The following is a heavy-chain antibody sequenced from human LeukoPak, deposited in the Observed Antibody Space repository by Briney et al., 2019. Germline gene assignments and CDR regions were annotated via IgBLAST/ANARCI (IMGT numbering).Heavy chain of an antibody. CDR1: GFTFSSYG. Sequence: GGSLRLSCAASGFTFSSYGMHWVRQAPGKGLEWVAFIRYNGSNKYYADSLRGRFTISRDNSKNTLYLQMNSLRPEDTAVYYCAKDSGSSTYYYGSGDDYWGQGTLVTVSS. D-gene: IGHD3-10*01. CDR3: AKDSGSSTYYYGSGDDY. V-gene: IGHV3-30*02. CDR2: IRYNGSNK. J-gene: IGHJ4*02.